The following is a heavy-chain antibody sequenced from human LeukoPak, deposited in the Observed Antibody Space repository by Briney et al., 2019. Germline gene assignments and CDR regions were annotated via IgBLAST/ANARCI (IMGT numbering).Heavy chain of an antibody. Sequence: SETLSLTCAVYGGSFSGYYWSWIRQPPGKGLEWIGEINHSGSTNYNPSLKSRVTISVDTSKNQFSLKLSSVTAADTAVYYCARALRYNWNRIDYWGQGTLVTVSS. CDR3: ARALRYNWNRIDY. V-gene: IGHV4-34*01. J-gene: IGHJ4*02. CDR1: GGSFSGYY. D-gene: IGHD1-20*01. CDR2: INHSGST.